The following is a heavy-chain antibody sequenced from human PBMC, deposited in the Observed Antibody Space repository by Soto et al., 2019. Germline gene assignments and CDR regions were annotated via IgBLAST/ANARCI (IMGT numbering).Heavy chain of an antibody. J-gene: IGHJ6*02. V-gene: IGHV1-46*01. CDR3: ASRDQEGDYYGMDV. CDR2: INPSGGST. Sequence: GQGLEWMGIINPSGGSTSYAQKFQGRVTMTRDTSTSTVYMELSSLRSEDTAVYYCASRDQEGDYYGMDVWGQGTTVTVSS.